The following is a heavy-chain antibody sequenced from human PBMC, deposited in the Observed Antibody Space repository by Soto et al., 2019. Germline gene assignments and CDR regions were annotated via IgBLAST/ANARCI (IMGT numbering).Heavy chain of an antibody. D-gene: IGHD2-15*01. J-gene: IGHJ6*02. CDR1: GFTFSSYV. CDR2: ISYDGNNK. CDR3: ARAGCDGGSCYTLVGLRYGMDV. V-gene: IGHV3-30-3*01. Sequence: QVPLVESGGGVVQPGRSLRLSCAASGFTFSSYVMHWVRQARGKGLEWVAIISYDGNNKYYADSVKGRFTIPRDNSKNTLFLHMNSLTAEDTAVYYCARAGCDGGSCYTLVGLRYGMDVWGQGTTVTVSS.